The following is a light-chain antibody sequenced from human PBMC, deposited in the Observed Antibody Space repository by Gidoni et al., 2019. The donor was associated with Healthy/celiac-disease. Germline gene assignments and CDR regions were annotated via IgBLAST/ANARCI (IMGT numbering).Light chain of an antibody. CDR3: QQYYSTPWT. CDR1: QSVLYSSNNKNY. Sequence: DIVRTQSPDALAVSLGERATINCKSSQSVLYSSNNKNYFAWYQQKPGPPPKLLIYWASTRESGVPDRFSGSGSGTDFTLTISSLQAEDVAVYYCQQYYSTPWTFGQGTKVEIK. CDR2: WAS. V-gene: IGKV4-1*01. J-gene: IGKJ1*01.